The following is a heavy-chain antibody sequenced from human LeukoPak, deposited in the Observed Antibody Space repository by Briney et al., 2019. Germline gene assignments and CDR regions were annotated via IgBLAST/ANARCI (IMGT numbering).Heavy chain of an antibody. D-gene: IGHD5-18*01. J-gene: IGHJ5*02. CDR3: ARGRLDGGYSYLDWFDP. CDR1: GFTFSSYS. V-gene: IGHV3-21*01. Sequence: PGGSLRLSCAASGFTFSSYSMTWVRQGPGKVLEWVSSISSSAAYIYYADSVKGRFTISRDNARNSLYLQMNSLRAEDTAVYYCARGRLDGGYSYLDWFDPWGQGTLVTVSS. CDR2: ISSSAAYI.